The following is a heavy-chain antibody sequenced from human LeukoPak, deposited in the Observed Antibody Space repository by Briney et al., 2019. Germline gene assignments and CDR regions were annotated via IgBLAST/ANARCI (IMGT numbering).Heavy chain of an antibody. D-gene: IGHD4-17*01. CDR3: ARHVYHPVTTVWAFDI. J-gene: IGHJ3*02. CDR1: GYSISSGYY. Sequence: SETLSLTCAVSGYSISSGYYWDWIRQPPGKGLEWIWRIYHSGSTYYNPSLKSRVPISVDTSKNQFSLKLSSVTAADTAVDYCARHVYHPVTTVWAFDIWGQGTMVTVSS. CDR2: IYHSGST. V-gene: IGHV4-38-2*01.